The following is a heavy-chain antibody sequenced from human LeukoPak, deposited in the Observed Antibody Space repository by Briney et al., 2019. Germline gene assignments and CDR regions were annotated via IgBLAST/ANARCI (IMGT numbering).Heavy chain of an antibody. CDR3: ARGNPPFHYYGSGRPNWFDP. CDR1: GYTFTSYA. V-gene: IGHV1-3*01. CDR2: INASNGNT. Sequence: ASVKVSCKASGYTFTSYAMHWVRQAPGQRLEWMGWINASNGNTKYSQKFQGRVTITRDTSASTAYMELSSLTSEDTAMYYCARGNPPFHYYGSGRPNWFDPWGQGTLVTVSS. D-gene: IGHD3-10*01. J-gene: IGHJ5*02.